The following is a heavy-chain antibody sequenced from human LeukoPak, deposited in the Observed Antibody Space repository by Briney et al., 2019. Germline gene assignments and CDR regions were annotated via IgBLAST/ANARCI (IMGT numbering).Heavy chain of an antibody. J-gene: IGHJ4*02. D-gene: IGHD4-17*01. CDR3: ARGNNDYVYLSVIDY. CDR1: GYTFTSYY. CDR2: INAGNGNT. V-gene: IGHV1-3*01. Sequence: ASVKVSSKASGYTFTSYYMHWVRQAPGQRLEWMGWINAGNGNTKYSQKFQGRVTITRDTSASTAYMELSSLRSEDTAVYYCARGNNDYVYLSVIDYWGQGTLVTVSS.